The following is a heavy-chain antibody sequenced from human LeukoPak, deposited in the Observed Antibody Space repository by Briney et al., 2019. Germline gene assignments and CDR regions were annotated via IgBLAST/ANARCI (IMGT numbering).Heavy chain of an antibody. J-gene: IGHJ3*02. CDR1: GFTFSSYA. CDR3: ANSIGNGYGFRAFDI. D-gene: IGHD5-18*01. Sequence: GGSLRLSCAASGFTFSSYAMNWVRQAPGKGLEWLSTISGGTTNTNYADSVNGRFTISRDNSKNTLYLQMNSLRVDDTAVYYCANSIGNGYGFRAFDIWGQGTMVTVSS. V-gene: IGHV3-23*01. CDR2: ISGGTTNT.